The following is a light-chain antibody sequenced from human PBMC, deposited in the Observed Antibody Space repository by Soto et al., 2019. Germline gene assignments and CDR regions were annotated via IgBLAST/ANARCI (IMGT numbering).Light chain of an antibody. CDR3: ATWDDGLRGVL. CDR1: DSNIGSNS. CDR2: KSD. J-gene: IGLJ2*01. V-gene: IGLV1-47*01. Sequence: QSVLTQPPSASGTPGQRVSITCSGSDSNIGSNSVHWYQQVPGMAPKLLVYKSDQRPSGVPDRFSGSKSVTSASLAISGLRAEDEAEYYCATWDDGLRGVLFGGGPKLTVL.